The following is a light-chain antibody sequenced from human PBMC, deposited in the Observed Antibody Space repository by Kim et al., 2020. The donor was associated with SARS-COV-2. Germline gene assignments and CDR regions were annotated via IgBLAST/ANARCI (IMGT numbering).Light chain of an antibody. CDR3: QQRYRWLN. CDR2: DAS. Sequence: GETAPHSPRASRRVGSYLATYKQKVGQAPRPLIEDASNRATDIPAKVSGSGSETDFTLTISSLEPEDFAVYYSQQRYRWLNFGGRTKVDIK. CDR1: RRVGSY. V-gene: IGKV3-11*01. J-gene: IGKJ4*01.